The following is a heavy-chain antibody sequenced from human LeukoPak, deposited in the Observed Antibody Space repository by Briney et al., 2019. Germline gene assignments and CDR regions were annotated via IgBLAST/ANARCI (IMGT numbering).Heavy chain of an antibody. Sequence: PSETLSLTCTVSGGSISSYYWSWIRQPPGKGLEWIGYIYYSGSTNYNPSLKSRVTISVDTSKNQFSLKLSSVTAADTAVYYCARTAILYYYYYYMDVWGKGTTVTVSS. J-gene: IGHJ6*03. CDR1: GGSISSYY. CDR2: IYYSGST. CDR3: ARTAILYYYYYYMDV. V-gene: IGHV4-59*01.